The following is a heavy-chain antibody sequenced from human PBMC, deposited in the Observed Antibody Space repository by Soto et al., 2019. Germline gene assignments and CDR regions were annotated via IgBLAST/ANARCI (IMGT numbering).Heavy chain of an antibody. J-gene: IGHJ4*02. Sequence: GASVKVSCKASGYTFTSYAMHWVRQAPGQRLEWMGWINAGNGNTKYSQKFQGRVTITRDTSASTAYMELSSLRSEDTAVYYCARERRYCSSTSCSPTPLLTYWGQGTLVTVSS. CDR3: ARERRYCSSTSCSPTPLLTY. CDR2: INAGNGNT. CDR1: GYTFTSYA. D-gene: IGHD2-2*01. V-gene: IGHV1-3*01.